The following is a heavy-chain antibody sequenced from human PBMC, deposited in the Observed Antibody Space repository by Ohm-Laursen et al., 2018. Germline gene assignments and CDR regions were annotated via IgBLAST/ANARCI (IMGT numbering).Heavy chain of an antibody. CDR1: GFTFDDYA. V-gene: IGHV3-9*01. D-gene: IGHD6-6*01. J-gene: IGHJ4*02. CDR3: AKGIRYSSSPYYFDY. Sequence: SLRLSCTAAGFTFDDYAMHWVRHAPGKGLEWVSGISWNSGSIGYADSVKGRFTISRDNAKNSLYLQMNSLRAEDTALYYCAKGIRYSSSPYYFDYWGQGTLVTVSS. CDR2: ISWNSGSI.